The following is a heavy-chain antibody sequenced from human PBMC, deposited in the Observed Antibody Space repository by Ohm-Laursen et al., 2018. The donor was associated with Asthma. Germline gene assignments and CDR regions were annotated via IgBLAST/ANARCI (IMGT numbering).Heavy chain of an antibody. D-gene: IGHD1-14*01. V-gene: IGHV3-73*01. CDR2: IRSKATSYTT. Sequence: SLRLSCAAFGFTFSNAWMSWVRQAPGKGLEWVGRIRSKATSYTTAYAATVKGRFTISRDDSKNTAYLQMHSLKTEDTAVYYCARDPRGRIDSYFDCWGQGTLVTVSS. CDR3: ARDPRGRIDSYFDC. J-gene: IGHJ4*02. CDR1: GFTFSNAW.